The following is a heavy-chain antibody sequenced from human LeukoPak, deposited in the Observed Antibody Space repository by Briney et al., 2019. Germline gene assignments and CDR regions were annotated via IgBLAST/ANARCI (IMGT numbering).Heavy chain of an antibody. Sequence: PSETLSLTCAVYGGSFSGYYWAWIGNPPGKGLEWIGEFNHSGTPTSNPSLKSRVTISVDTSKNQFSLKLSSVTAADTAVYYCARQGYCSSTSCYTAHSSSWHRRFDYWGQGTLVTVSS. V-gene: IGHV4-34*01. CDR3: ARQGYCSSTSCYTAHSSSWHRRFDY. CDR1: GGSFSGYY. CDR2: FNHSGTP. J-gene: IGHJ4*02. D-gene: IGHD2-2*02.